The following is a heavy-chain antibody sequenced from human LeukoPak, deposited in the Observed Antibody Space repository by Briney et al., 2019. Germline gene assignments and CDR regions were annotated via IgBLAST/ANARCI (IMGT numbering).Heavy chain of an antibody. J-gene: IGHJ6*02. Sequence: GESLKISCKGSGYSFTSYWIGWVRQMPGKGLEWMVIIYPGDFDTRYSPSFQGQVTILADKSISTAYLQWSSLKASDTAMYYCARQIQPYDSSGYDYYYYGMDVWGQGTTVTVSS. CDR1: GYSFTSYW. CDR3: ARQIQPYDSSGYDYYYYGMDV. D-gene: IGHD3-22*01. V-gene: IGHV5-51*01. CDR2: IYPGDFDT.